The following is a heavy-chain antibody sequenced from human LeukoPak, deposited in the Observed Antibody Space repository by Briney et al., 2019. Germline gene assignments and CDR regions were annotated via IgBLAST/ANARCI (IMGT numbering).Heavy chain of an antibody. CDR2: INHSGST. CDR1: GGSFSGYY. CDR3: ARLSCSSTSCYTGNWLDP. V-gene: IGHV4-34*01. J-gene: IGHJ5*02. D-gene: IGHD2-2*02. Sequence: PSETLSLTCAVYGGSFSGYYWSWIRQPPGKGLEWIGEINHSGSTNYNPSLKSRVTISVDTSKNQFSLKLSSVTAADTAVYYCARLSCSSTSCYTGNWLDPWGQGTLVTVSS.